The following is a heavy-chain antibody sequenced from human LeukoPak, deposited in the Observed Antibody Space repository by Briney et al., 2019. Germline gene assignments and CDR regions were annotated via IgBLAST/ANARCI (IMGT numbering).Heavy chain of an antibody. D-gene: IGHD6-19*01. CDR2: INPNSGGT. CDR1: GYTFTGYY. Sequence: ASVKVSCKASGYTFTGYYMHWARQAPGQGLEWMGWINPNSGGTNYAQKFQGRVTMTRDTSISTAYMELSRLRSDDTAVYYCARDRGSYSSGWPNWFDPWGQGTLVTVSS. V-gene: IGHV1-2*02. J-gene: IGHJ5*02. CDR3: ARDRGSYSSGWPNWFDP.